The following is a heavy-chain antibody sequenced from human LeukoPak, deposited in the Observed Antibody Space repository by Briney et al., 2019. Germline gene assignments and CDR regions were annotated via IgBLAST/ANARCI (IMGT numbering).Heavy chain of an antibody. CDR2: IDWDDDK. CDR3: ARILFLDYYYGMDV. CDR1: GFSLSTSGMC. J-gene: IGHJ6*04. D-gene: IGHD2-21*01. Sequence: SGPALVKPTPTLTLTCTFSGFSLSTSGMCVSWIRQPPGKALEWLALIDWDDDKYYSTSLKTRLTISKDTSKNQVVLTMANMDPVDTATYYCARILFLDYYYGMDVWGKGTTVTVAS. V-gene: IGHV2-70*01.